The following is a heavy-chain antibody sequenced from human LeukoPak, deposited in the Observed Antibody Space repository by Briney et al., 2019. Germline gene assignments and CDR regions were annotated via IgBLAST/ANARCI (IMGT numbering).Heavy chain of an antibody. CDR2: IIPIFGTA. V-gene: IGHV1-69*13. D-gene: IGHD2-2*01. J-gene: IGHJ3*02. Sequence: SVKVSCKASGGTFSSYAISWVRQAPGQGLEWMGGIIPIFGTANYAQKFQGRVTITADGSTSTVYMELRSLRSEDTAVYYCAREQYIVVVPAASGGALDIWGQGTMVTVSS. CDR3: AREQYIVVVPAASGGALDI. CDR1: GGTFSSYA.